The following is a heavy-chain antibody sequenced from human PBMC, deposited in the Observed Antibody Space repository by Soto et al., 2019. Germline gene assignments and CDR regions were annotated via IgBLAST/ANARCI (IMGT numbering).Heavy chain of an antibody. CDR2: IIPILGIA. D-gene: IGHD2-15*01. CDR3: ALYCSGGSCFHYFDY. CDR1: GGTFSSYT. J-gene: IGHJ4*02. V-gene: IGHV1-69*02. Sequence: QVPLVQSGAEVKKPGSSVKVSCKASGGTFSSYTISWVRQAPGQGLEWMGRIIPILGIANYAQKFQGRVTITADKSTSTAYMELSSLRSEDTAVYYCALYCSGGSCFHYFDYWGQGTLVTVSS.